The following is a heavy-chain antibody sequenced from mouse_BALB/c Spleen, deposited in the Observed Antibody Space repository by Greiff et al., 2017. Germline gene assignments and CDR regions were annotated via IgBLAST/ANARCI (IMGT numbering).Heavy chain of an antibody. D-gene: IGHD1-1*01. Sequence: QVQLKQSGPGLVQPSQSLSITCTVSGFSLTSYGVHWVRQSPGKGLEWLGVIWSGGSTDYNAAFISRLSISKDNSKSQVFLKMNSLQTDDTAIYYCVRRRDYYGSYWYFDVWGAGTTVTVSS. J-gene: IGHJ1*01. V-gene: IGHV2-2*01. CDR3: VRRRDYYGSYWYFDV. CDR2: IWSGGST. CDR1: GFSLTSYG.